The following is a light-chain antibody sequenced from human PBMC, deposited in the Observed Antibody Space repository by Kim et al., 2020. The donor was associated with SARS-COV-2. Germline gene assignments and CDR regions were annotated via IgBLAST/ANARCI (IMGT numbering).Light chain of an antibody. CDR3: QSWANNPHVI. J-gene: IGLJ2*01. V-gene: IGLV3-1*01. CDR1: GLGEKL. Sequence: VSPGQKATITCSGNGLGEKLACWYQQRPGQSPVLVIYRGTKRPSGIPDRFSGSNSGNTATLTISGAQAMDEADYYCQSWANNPHVIFGGGTQLTVL. CDR2: RGT.